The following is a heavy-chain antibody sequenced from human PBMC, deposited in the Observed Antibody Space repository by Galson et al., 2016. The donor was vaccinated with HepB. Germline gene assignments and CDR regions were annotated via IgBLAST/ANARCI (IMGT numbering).Heavy chain of an antibody. D-gene: IGHD3-22*01. CDR2: FSAYNGNT. CDR3: ARRASMRAVYGDTNAFDI. J-gene: IGHJ3*02. CDR1: GYTFSRYG. V-gene: IGHV1-18*01. Sequence: SVKVSCKASGYTFSRYGFTWVRQAPGQGLEWMAWFSAYNGNTHYAQKFQGRVTMTTDTSTGTTFMELRSLTSDDTAVYYCARRASMRAVYGDTNAFDIWGPGTMVTVSS.